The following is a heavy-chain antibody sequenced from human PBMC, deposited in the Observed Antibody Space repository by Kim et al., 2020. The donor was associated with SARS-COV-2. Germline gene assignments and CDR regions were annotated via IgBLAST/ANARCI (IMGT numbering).Heavy chain of an antibody. J-gene: IGHJ4*02. CDR3: ARAHRAAAGPFDY. D-gene: IGHD6-13*01. V-gene: IGHV1-69*04. Sequence: YAQRFQGRVTITADKSTSTAYMELSSLRSEDTAVYYCARAHRAAAGPFDYWGQGTLVTVSS.